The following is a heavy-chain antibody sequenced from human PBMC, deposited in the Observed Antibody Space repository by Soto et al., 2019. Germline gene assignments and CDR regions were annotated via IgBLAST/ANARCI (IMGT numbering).Heavy chain of an antibody. J-gene: IGHJ6*02. CDR1: GYSFTSYW. CDR3: ARHEEGPGFYYYYGMDV. V-gene: IGHV5-10-1*01. D-gene: IGHD3-10*01. Sequence: GESLKISCNGSGYSFTSYWISWVRQMPGKGLEWMGRIDPSDSYTNYSPSFQGHVTISADKSISTAYLQWSSLKASDTAMYYCARHEEGPGFYYYYGMDVWGQGTTVTVSS. CDR2: IDPSDSYT.